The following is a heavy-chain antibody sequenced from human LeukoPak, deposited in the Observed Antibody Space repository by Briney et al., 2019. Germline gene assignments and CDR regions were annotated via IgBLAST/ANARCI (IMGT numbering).Heavy chain of an antibody. J-gene: IGHJ4*02. V-gene: IGHV4-59*04. CDR2: IYYSGST. CDR3: ARLLWFGELFPYYFDY. D-gene: IGHD3-10*01. CDR1: GGSISNYH. Sequence: PSETLSLTCTVSGGSISNYHWSWVRLPPGKGLEWIGYIYYSGSTYYNPSLKSRVTISVDTSKNQFSLKLSSVTAADTAVYYCARLLWFGELFPYYFDYWGQGTLVTVSS.